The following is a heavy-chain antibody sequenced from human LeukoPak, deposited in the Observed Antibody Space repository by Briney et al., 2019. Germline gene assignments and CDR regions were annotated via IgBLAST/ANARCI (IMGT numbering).Heavy chain of an antibody. J-gene: IGHJ4*02. CDR1: GGSIRSYY. V-gene: IGHV4-59*01. CDR3: ARTGSTVTMLYPFDH. Sequence: SETLSLTCTVSGGSIRSYYWSWIRQPPGKGLEWIGYIYYSGRTNYNPSLKSRVSISVDTSKNQFPLKLSSVTAADTAVYYCARTGSTVTMLYPFDHWGQGTLVTVSS. CDR2: IYYSGRT. D-gene: IGHD4-17*01.